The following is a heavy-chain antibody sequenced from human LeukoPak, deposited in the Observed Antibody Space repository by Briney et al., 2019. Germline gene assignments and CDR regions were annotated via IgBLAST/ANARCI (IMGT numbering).Heavy chain of an antibody. CDR3: ARGRKHYDILTGFDYYYYGMDV. Sequence: SETLSLTCAVDGGSFSGYYWSWSRHPPGKGREWSGEIKQSGTTNNNPAHKSRVTISVDTSKTQFSLKLSFVTAADTAVYYCARGRKHYDILTGFDYYYYGMDVWGQGTTVTVSS. D-gene: IGHD3-9*01. J-gene: IGHJ6*02. CDR2: IKQSGTT. CDR1: GGSFSGYY. V-gene: IGHV4-34*01.